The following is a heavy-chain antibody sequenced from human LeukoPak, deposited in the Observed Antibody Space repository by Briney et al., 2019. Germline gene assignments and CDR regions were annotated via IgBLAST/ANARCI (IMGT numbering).Heavy chain of an antibody. Sequence: SETLSLTCTVSGVSISNYYWSWIRQPPGKGLEWIGYIYYSGSTSYNPSLKSRVTISVDTSKNQFSLKLSSVTAADTAVYYCAREEALGSGSFDYWGQGTLVTVSS. CDR3: AREEALGSGSFDY. CDR1: GVSISNYY. J-gene: IGHJ4*02. D-gene: IGHD1-26*01. CDR2: IYYSGST. V-gene: IGHV4-59*01.